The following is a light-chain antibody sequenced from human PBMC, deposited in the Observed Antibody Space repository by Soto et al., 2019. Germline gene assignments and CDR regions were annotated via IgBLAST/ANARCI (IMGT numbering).Light chain of an antibody. J-gene: IGKJ2*01. V-gene: IGKV1-5*01. CDR1: QIIGSS. CDR3: QQYYSYPYT. CDR2: DAV. Sequence: DIQMTQSPSTLSASVGDRVTITCRASQIIGSSLAWYQQKQGKAPKLLIYDAVSLQSGVPSRFSGSESGTEFTLTISSLQPDDSATYYFQQYYSYPYTFGQGTKLEIK.